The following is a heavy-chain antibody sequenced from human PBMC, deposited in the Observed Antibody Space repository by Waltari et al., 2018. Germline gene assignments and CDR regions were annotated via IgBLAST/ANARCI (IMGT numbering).Heavy chain of an antibody. CDR1: GGSISRYY. Sequence: QLQLKESGPGLLRPSETLSLNCSVSGGSISRYYWSWIRQPPGKGLEWIGYNDSSGSTNYNPSLKSRVTISVDTSKNQFSLKLSSVTAADTSVYYCARVMTGYYHYFDYWGQGTTVTVSS. D-gene: IGHD3-9*01. CDR2: NDSSGST. V-gene: IGHV4-59*01. J-gene: IGHJ4*03. CDR3: ARVMTGYYHYFDY.